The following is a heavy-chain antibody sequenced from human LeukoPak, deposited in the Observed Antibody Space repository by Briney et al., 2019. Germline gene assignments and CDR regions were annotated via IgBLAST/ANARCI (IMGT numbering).Heavy chain of an antibody. CDR2: ISSSGSTI. CDR3: ARDGVKYYDFWIGLD. J-gene: IGHJ4*02. CDR1: GFTFSDYY. V-gene: IGHV3-11*04. Sequence: PGGSLRLSCAASGFTFSDYYMSWIRQAPGKGLEWVSYISSSGSTIYYADSVKGRFTISRDNAKNSLYLQMNSLRAEDTAVYYCARDGVKYYDFWIGLDWGQGTLVTVSS. D-gene: IGHD3-3*01.